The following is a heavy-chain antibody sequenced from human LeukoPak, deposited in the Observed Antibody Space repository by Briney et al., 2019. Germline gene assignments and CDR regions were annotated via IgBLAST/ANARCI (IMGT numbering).Heavy chain of an antibody. Sequence: ASVKVSCKASGYTFTSYDINWVRQASGQGLEWMGWMNPNSGNTGYAQKFQGRVTMTRNTSISTAYMELSSLRSEDTAVYYCARIGVSDYGMDVWGQGTTVTVSS. V-gene: IGHV1-8*01. CDR2: MNPNSGNT. D-gene: IGHD3-16*02. CDR3: ARIGVSDYGMDV. J-gene: IGHJ6*02. CDR1: GYTFTSYD.